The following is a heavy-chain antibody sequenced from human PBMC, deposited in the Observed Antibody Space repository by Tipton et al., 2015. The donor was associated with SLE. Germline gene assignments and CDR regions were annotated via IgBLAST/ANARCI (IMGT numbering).Heavy chain of an antibody. V-gene: IGHV3-21*01. CDR1: GFTFSSYS. CDR2: ISSSSSYI. Sequence: SLRLSCAASGFTFSSYSMNWVRQAPGKGLEWVSSISSSSSYIYYADSVKGRFTISRDNAKNSLYLQMNSLRAEDTAVYYCARGGAMAYAFDIWGQGTMVTVSS. CDR3: ARGGAMAYAFDI. D-gene: IGHD3-16*01. J-gene: IGHJ3*02.